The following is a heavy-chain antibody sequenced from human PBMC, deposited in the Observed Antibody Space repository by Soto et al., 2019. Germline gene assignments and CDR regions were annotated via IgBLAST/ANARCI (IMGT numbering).Heavy chain of an antibody. CDR2: ICDSGGRT. CDR3: AKYLPTIVGANPGPSDAFDI. D-gene: IGHD1-26*01. J-gene: IGHJ3*02. V-gene: IGHV3-23*01. CDR1: EVHFISHG. Sequence: GGSQRHCSRASEVHFISHGVSWVSTKQGKGLEWVSAICDSGGRTYYADSVKGRFTISSDNSKNTLYLQMNSLRAEDTAVYYCAKYLPTIVGANPGPSDAFDIWVQGT.